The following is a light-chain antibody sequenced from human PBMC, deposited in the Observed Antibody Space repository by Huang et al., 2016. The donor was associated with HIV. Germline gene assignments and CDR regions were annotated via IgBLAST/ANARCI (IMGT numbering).Light chain of an antibody. CDR2: GAS. J-gene: IGKJ2*01. CDR3: QQYNKWPPYT. V-gene: IGKV3-15*01. Sequence: VMTQSPAPLPVSPGKRATLSCRASESILRNLAWYQQRPGQPPRLLIYGASVRRPGMPDGFRGSRSGTEFSLTISSLQSDDFAVYYCQQYNKWPPYTCGQGTKLEIK. CDR1: ESILRN.